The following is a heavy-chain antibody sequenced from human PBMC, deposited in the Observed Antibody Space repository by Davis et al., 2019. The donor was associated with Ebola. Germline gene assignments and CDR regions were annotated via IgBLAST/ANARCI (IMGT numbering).Heavy chain of an antibody. CDR2: FDPEDGER. Sequence: AASVKVSCRASEYTLTELSIHWVRQAPGKGLEWMGRFDPEDGERIYAQKFQGRVTMTDDTSTDTAYMKLTSLRSKDTAVYYCAIGGRAGGFDYWGQGTLVTVAS. CDR1: EYTLTELS. CDR3: AIGGRAGGFDY. V-gene: IGHV1-24*01. J-gene: IGHJ4*02.